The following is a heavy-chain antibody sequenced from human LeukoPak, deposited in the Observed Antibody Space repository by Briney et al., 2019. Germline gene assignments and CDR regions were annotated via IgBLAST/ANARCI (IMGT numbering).Heavy chain of an antibody. CDR3: ARADGIAARRLPVDP. J-gene: IGHJ5*02. CDR2: IYYSGST. CDR1: GGSISSSSYY. V-gene: IGHV4-39*07. D-gene: IGHD6-6*01. Sequence: PSETLSLTCTVSGGSISSSSYYWGWIRQLPGKGLEWIGSIYYSGSTYYNPSLKSRVTISVDTSKNQFSLKLSSVTAADTAVYYCARADGIAARRLPVDPWGQGTLVTVSS.